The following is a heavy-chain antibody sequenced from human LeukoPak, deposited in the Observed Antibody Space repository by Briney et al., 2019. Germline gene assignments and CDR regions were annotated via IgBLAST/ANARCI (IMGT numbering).Heavy chain of an antibody. D-gene: IGHD1-26*01. CDR3: RGVGGASDY. Sequence: GGALRLSCAASGFTLTNYAMHWVRPAPGEGLEYVLAISSNGGSTYYANSVKGRFTISRDNSKNTLYLQMGSLRAEDMAVYYCRGVGGASDYWGQGTLVTVSS. V-gene: IGHV3-64*01. CDR1: GFTLTNYA. CDR2: ISSNGGST. J-gene: IGHJ4*02.